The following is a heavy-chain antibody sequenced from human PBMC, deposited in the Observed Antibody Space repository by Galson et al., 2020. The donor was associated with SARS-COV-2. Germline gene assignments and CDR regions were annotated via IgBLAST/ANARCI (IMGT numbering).Heavy chain of an antibody. CDR1: GYTFSGYY. D-gene: IGHD3-22*01. CDR3: ARPLPYYDSSGFYY. V-gene: IGHV1-2*02. Sequence: ASVKVSCKAAGYTFSGYYLHWVRQAPGQGLEWMRWINPNSGGTNYAQKFQGRVTMTRDTSISTAYMELSSLRSDDTAVYYCARPLPYYDSSGFYYWGQGTLVTVSS. J-gene: IGHJ4*02. CDR2: INPNSGGT.